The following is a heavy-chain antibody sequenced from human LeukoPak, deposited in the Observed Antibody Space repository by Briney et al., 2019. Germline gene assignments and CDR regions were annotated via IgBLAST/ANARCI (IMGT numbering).Heavy chain of an antibody. CDR3: ARDLSLGY. CDR2: IYYSGST. CDR1: GGSISSHY. J-gene: IGHJ4*02. V-gene: IGHV4-59*11. Sequence: SETLSLTCTVSGGSISSHYWSWIRQPPGKGLEWIGYIYYSGSTYYNPSLKSRVTISVDTSKNQFSLKLSSMTAADTAVYYCARDLSLGYWGQGTLVTVSS. D-gene: IGHD2/OR15-2a*01.